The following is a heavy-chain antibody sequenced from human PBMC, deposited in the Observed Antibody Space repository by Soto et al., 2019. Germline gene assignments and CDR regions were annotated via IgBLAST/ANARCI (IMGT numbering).Heavy chain of an antibody. CDR1: GYSFTSYW. D-gene: IGHD6-19*01. V-gene: IGHV5-51*01. CDR2: IYPGDSDT. CDR3: ARHAEVGYSSGWTHFIDY. Sequence: GESLKISCKGSGYSFTSYWIGWVRQMPGKGLEWMGIIYPGDSDTRYSPSFQGQVTISADKSISTAYLQWSSLKASDTAMYYCARHAEVGYSSGWTHFIDYWGQGTLVTVSS. J-gene: IGHJ4*02.